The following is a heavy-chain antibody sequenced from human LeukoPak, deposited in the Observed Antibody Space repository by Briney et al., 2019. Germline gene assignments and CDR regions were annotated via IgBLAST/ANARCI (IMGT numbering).Heavy chain of an antibody. CDR2: IIPILGIA. CDR1: GGTFSSYA. J-gene: IGHJ6*02. V-gene: IGHV1-69*04. Sequence: SVKVSCKASGGTFSSYAISWVRQAPGQGLEWMGRIIPILGIANYAQKFRGRVTITADKSTSTACMELSSLRSEDTAVYYCAREGLTTVNRYYYYGMDVWGQGTTVTVSS. CDR3: AREGLTTVNRYYYYGMDV. D-gene: IGHD4-17*01.